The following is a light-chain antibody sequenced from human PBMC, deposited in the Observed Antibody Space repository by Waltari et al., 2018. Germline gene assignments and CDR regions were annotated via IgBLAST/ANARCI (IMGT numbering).Light chain of an antibody. CDR1: QSVSTY. J-gene: IGKJ4*01. Sequence: DIVMTQSPSSLSASMGDTVTITCRASQSVSTYLNWYQKKPGKAPNLLIYSASALQSGIPTRFRGSGSGTDFTLTIHSLQREDFATYYCQQSFILPLTFGGGTKVEIK. CDR3: QQSFILPLT. V-gene: IGKV1-39*01. CDR2: SAS.